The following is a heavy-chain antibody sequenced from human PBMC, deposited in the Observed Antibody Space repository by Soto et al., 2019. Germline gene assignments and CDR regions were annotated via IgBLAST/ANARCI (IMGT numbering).Heavy chain of an antibody. J-gene: IGHJ4*02. D-gene: IGHD3-3*01. CDR3: ARTWSGPFDY. CDR2: ISGGGGST. CDR1: GFIFSSDA. Sequence: GGSLRLSCAAAGFIFSSDAMSRVRQAPGKGLEWVSGISGGGGSTNYADSVKGRLTISRDNSKNTLHLQMNSLRAEDTAVYYCARTWSGPFDYWGPGTLVTVSS. V-gene: IGHV3-23*01.